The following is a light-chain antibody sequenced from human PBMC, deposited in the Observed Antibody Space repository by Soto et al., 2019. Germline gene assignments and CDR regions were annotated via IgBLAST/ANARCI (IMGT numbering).Light chain of an antibody. V-gene: IGKV3-15*01. Sequence: EIVMTQSPAALSESPGERATLFCRASQSVRSNFLAWYQQKPGQAPRLLIYAASTRATGVPGRFSGSGSGTEFTLTISSLQSEDFAVYYCQQCSAWPLTFGGGTKVEIK. CDR3: QQCSAWPLT. J-gene: IGKJ4*01. CDR1: QSVRSN. CDR2: AAS.